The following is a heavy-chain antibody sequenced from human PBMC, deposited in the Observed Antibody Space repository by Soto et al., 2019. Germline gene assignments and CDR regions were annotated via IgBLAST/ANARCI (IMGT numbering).Heavy chain of an antibody. D-gene: IGHD2-15*01. J-gene: IGHJ5*02. CDR3: ARRSGYCSGGSCKGGNWFDP. CDR1: GYSFTSYW. V-gene: IGHV5-10-1*01. CDR2: IDPSDSYT. Sequence: PGESLKISCKGSGYSFTSYWISRVRQMPGKGLEWMGRIDPSDSYTNYSPSFQGHVTISADKSISTAYLQRSSLKASDTAMYYCARRSGYCSGGSCKGGNWFDPWGQGTLVTVSS.